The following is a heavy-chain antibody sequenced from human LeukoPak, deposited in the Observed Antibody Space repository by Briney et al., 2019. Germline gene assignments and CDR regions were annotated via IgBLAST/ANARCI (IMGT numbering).Heavy chain of an antibody. CDR1: RFSFTLSA. D-gene: IGHD1-20*01. CDR3: AADYNWNLVYYYYSGMYV. V-gene: IGHV1-58*02. J-gene: IGHJ6*02. CDR2: IAVGRGNT. Sequence: GPSVKASSHACRFSFTLSAICRGRQARGQRLEWIGWIAVGRGNTNYAQKFEERVTITRDMSISTAYIALCSLRSEDTGVYYCAADYNWNLVYYYYSGMYVQGLGTTVTVSS.